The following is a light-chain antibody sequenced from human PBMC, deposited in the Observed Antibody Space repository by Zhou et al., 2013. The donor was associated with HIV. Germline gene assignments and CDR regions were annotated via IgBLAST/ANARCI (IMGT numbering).Light chain of an antibody. Sequence: DIQMTQSPSSLSASVGDRVTVTCRASQKISTYVNWYQQRPGKAPNLLIYDASTLQGGVPSRFSGTGSGTDFTLTISSLQPEDFATYYCQQYHSYPYTFGQGTKLEIK. CDR1: QKISTY. V-gene: IGKV1-39*01. CDR2: DAS. J-gene: IGKJ2*01. CDR3: QQYHSYPYT.